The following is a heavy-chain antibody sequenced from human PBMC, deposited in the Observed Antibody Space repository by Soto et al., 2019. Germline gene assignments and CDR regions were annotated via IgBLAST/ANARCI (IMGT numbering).Heavy chain of an antibody. CDR2: TYYRSKWFH. V-gene: IGHV6-1*01. CDR3: ARGNALDV. Sequence: QGQLQQSGPGLVKPSQTLSLTCAISGDSVSSDITSWKWIRQSPSRGLEWLGRTYYRSKWFHDYAASVKSRITINPDKSKNQFSLELNSMTPEDTAVYYCARGNALDVWGQGTVVTVSS. J-gene: IGHJ3*01. CDR1: GDSVSSDITS. D-gene: IGHD3-10*01.